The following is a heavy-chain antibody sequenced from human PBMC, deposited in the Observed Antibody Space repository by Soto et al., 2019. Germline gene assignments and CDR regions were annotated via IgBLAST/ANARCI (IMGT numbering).Heavy chain of an antibody. V-gene: IGHV3-23*01. CDR3: AKERTGCSSTSCYFYR. CDR2: ISGSGGGT. D-gene: IGHD2-2*01. Sequence: GGSLRLSCAASGFTFSSYAMSWVRQAPGKGLEWVSTISGSGGGTYYADSVKGRFTISRDKSKNMLYLQMNSLRAEDTAVYYCAKERTGCSSTSCYFYRWGQGTLVTVSS. CDR1: GFTFSSYA. J-gene: IGHJ4*02.